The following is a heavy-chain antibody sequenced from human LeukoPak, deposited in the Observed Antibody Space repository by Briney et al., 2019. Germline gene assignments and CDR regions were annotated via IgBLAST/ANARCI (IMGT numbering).Heavy chain of an antibody. CDR2: IRSKAYGGTT. CDR3: TRDLPYKCSSTSCPPRWFDP. J-gene: IGHJ5*02. Sequence: GRPLRLSCTASGFTFGDYAMSWFRQAPGKGLEWVGFIRSKAYGGTTEYAASVKGRFTISRDDSKSIAYLQMNSLKTEDTAVYYCTRDLPYKCSSTSCPPRWFDPWGQGTLVTVSS. V-gene: IGHV3-49*03. CDR1: GFTFGDYA. D-gene: IGHD2-2*01.